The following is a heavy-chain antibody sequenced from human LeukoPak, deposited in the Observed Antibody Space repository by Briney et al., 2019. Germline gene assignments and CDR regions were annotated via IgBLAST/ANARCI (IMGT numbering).Heavy chain of an antibody. V-gene: IGHV4-34*01. CDR3: ARSDVATSYFDY. CDR2: INHSGST. CDR1: GVSFRGYY. Sequence: SETLSLTCAVYGVSFRGYYWSWLRQPPGKGLDGVREINHSGSTNYNPSLKSRVTISVDTSKNQFSLKLSSVTAADTAVYYCARSDVATSYFDYWGQGTLVTVSS. J-gene: IGHJ4*02. D-gene: IGHD5-12*01.